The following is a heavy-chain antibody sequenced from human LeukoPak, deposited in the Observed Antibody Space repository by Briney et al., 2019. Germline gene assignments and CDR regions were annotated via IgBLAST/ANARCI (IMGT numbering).Heavy chain of an antibody. Sequence: ASVKVSCKASGGTFSSYAISWVRQATGQGLEWMGWMNPNSGNTGYAQKFQGRVAMTRNTSISTAYMELSSLRSEDTAVYYCARGQSGNFDYWGQGTLVTVSS. CDR3: ARGQSGNFDY. CDR2: MNPNSGNT. D-gene: IGHD1-1*01. V-gene: IGHV1-8*02. CDR1: GGTFSSYA. J-gene: IGHJ4*02.